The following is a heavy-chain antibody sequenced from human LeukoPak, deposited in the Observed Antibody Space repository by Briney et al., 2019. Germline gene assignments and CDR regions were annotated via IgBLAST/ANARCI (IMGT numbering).Heavy chain of an antibody. CDR3: VRDGSGWDY. Sequence: GGSLRLSCAAYGLTFSSXXXXXXXQAXXXXLEWVXKIQQEGXXXXXXXXXKGXXXXXXDNAKNLLYLQMNSLRAEDTAMYYCVRDGSGWDYWGQGILVTVSS. V-gene: IGHV3-7*03. D-gene: IGHD3-10*01. J-gene: IGHJ4*02. CDR2: IQQEGXXX. CDR1: GLTFSSXX.